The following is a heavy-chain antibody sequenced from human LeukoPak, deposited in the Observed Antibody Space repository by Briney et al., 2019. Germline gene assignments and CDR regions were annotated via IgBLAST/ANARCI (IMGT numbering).Heavy chain of an antibody. CDR1: GGSISSGGYS. CDR3: ARVGYCSSTSCPFDY. CDR2: IYHSGST. Sequence: PSQTLSLTCAVSGGSISSGGYSWSWIRQPPGKGLEWIGYIYHSGSTYYNPSLKSRVTISVDRSKNQFSLKLSSVTAADTAVYYYARVGYCSSTSCPFDYWGQGTLVTVSS. J-gene: IGHJ4*02. D-gene: IGHD2-2*01. V-gene: IGHV4-30-2*01.